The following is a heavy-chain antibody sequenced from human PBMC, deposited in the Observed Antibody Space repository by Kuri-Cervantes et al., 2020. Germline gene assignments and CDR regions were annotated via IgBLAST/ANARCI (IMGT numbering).Heavy chain of an antibody. D-gene: IGHD3-22*01. CDR3: ARKYFYDSSGYFDY. CDR2: ISSSVSSISTM. V-gene: IGHV3-48*01. CDR1: GFTFRSYA. J-gene: IGHJ4*02. Sequence: GESLKISCAASGFTFRSYAMSWVRQAPGKGLEWVSCISSSVSSISTMYYADSVKGRFTISRDNAKSSLFLQMNSLRAEDTAVYYCARKYFYDSSGYFDYWGQGTLVTVSS.